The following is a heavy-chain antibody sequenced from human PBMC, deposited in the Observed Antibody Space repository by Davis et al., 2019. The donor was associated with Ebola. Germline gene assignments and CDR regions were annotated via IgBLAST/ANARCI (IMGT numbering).Heavy chain of an antibody. Sequence: PGGSLRLSCAASGFTFSSYAMHWVRQAPGKGLEWVAVISYDGSNKYYADSVKGRFTISRDNSKNTLYLQMNSLRAEDTAVYYCARGRHCSSTSRCGFDPWGQGTLVTVSS. CDR2: ISYDGSNK. CDR1: GFTFSSYA. CDR3: ARGRHCSSTSRCGFDP. V-gene: IGHV3-30-3*01. D-gene: IGHD2-2*01. J-gene: IGHJ5*02.